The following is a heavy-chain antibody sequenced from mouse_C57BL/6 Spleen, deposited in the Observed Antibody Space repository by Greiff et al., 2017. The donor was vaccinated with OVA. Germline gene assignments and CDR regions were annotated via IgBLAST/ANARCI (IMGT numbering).Heavy chain of an antibody. J-gene: IGHJ4*01. CDR3: TRRVDYDESYSMDY. Sequence: QVQLKQSGAELARPGASVKLSCKASGYTFTSYGISWVKQRTGQGLEWIGEIYPRSGNTYYNEKFKGKATLTAAKSSSPAYMELRSLTSYSSAFYFCTRRVDYDESYSMDYWGQGTSVTVSA. V-gene: IGHV1-81*01. D-gene: IGHD2-4*01. CDR1: GYTFTSYG. CDR2: IYPRSGNT.